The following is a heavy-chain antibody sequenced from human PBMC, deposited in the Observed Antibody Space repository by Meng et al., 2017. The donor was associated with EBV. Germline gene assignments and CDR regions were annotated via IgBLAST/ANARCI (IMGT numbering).Heavy chain of an antibody. CDR3: ARGPYYYDSSGYYYGEFDP. CDR2: MNPNSGNT. CDR1: GYTFTSYD. J-gene: IGHJ5*02. D-gene: IGHD3-22*01. Sequence: QVQLVKYGAEGKKPGASVKVSCKASGYTFTSYDINWVRQATGQGLEWMGWMNPNSGNTGYAQKFQGRVTMTRNTSISTAYMELSSLRSEDTAVYYCARGPYYYDSSGYYYGEFDPWGQGTLVTVSS. V-gene: IGHV1-8*01.